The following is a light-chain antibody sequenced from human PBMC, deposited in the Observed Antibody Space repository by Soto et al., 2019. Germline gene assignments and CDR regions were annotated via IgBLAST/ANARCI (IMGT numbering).Light chain of an antibody. Sequence: DIQMTQSPSTLSASVGDRVTITCRASQRISSWLAWYQQKPWQAPKLLIYEASILQSGVPSMFSGSGSGTEFTLTISSVQHDDFATYYFQHFLSYPLTFGGGTKVDI. CDR2: EAS. CDR1: QRISSW. J-gene: IGKJ4*01. CDR3: QHFLSYPLT. V-gene: IGKV1-5*03.